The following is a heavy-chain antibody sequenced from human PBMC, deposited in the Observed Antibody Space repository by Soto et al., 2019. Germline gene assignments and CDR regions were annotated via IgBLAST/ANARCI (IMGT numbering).Heavy chain of an antibody. CDR3: ARGRGYCSESSCSYFDYFQH. CDR2: ISNDGSNK. CDR1: GLTFNTYA. V-gene: IGHV3-30*03. Sequence: VQLVESGGGVGQPGTSLRLSCAASGLTFNTYAMNWIRLAPGKGLEWVAVISNDGSNKYYADSVKGRFTISRDNSKNTVYLQMNSLRGEETGVYYCARGRGYCSESSCSYFDYFQHWGQGALVIVSS. J-gene: IGHJ1*01. D-gene: IGHD2-2*01.